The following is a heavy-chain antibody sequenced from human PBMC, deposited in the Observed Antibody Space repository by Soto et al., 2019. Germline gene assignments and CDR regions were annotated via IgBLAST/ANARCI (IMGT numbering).Heavy chain of an antibody. CDR2: IWSDGSNK. CDR3: AREFWSGPFDY. V-gene: IGHV3-33*01. CDR1: GFTFSSYG. J-gene: IGHJ4*02. Sequence: GGSLRLSCAASGFTFSSYGLHWVRQAPGKGLEWVAVIWSDGSNKYYADSVKGRFAISRDNSQNTLYLQMNSLRAEDTAVYYCAREFWSGPFDYWGQGTLVTVSS. D-gene: IGHD3-3*01.